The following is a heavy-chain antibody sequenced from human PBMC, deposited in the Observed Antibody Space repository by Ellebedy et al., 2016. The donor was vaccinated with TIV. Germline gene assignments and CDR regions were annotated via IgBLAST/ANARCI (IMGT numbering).Heavy chain of an antibody. D-gene: IGHD3-16*02. Sequence: PGGSLRLSCSASGFTFSHYAMHWVRQAPGKGLEYVSAISNNGDNTYYADSVKGRFTISRDNSKNTLYLQMSSLRPEATAMYYVVKDRCYIIREFDCWGQGTLVTVSS. CDR2: ISNNGDNT. J-gene: IGHJ4*02. CDR1: GFTFSHYA. CDR3: VKDRCYIIREFDC. V-gene: IGHV3-64D*06.